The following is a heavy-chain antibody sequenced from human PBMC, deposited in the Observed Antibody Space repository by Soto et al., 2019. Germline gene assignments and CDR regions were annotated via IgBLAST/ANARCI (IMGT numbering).Heavy chain of an antibody. CDR3: ANEDTDMVTLYYFDY. V-gene: IGHV3-30*18. Sequence: QVQLVESGGGVVQPGRSLRLSCAASGFTFSSYGMHWVRQAPGKGLEWVAVISYDGSNKYYADTVKGRFTISRDNSKNTLYVQMTGLRAEDTAVYYCANEDTDMVTLYYFDYWGQGTLFTVSS. D-gene: IGHD5-18*01. J-gene: IGHJ4*02. CDR1: GFTFSSYG. CDR2: ISYDGSNK.